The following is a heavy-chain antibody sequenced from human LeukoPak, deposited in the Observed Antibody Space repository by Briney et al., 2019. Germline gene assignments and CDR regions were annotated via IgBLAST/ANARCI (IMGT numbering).Heavy chain of an antibody. J-gene: IGHJ3*02. Sequence: SETLSLTCTVSGGSISSYYWSWIRQPPGKGLEWIGYIYYSGSTNYNPSLKSRVTISVDTSKNQFSLKLSSVTAADTAVYYCARASRLVLWFGESHDAFDIWGQGTMVTVSS. CDR3: ARASRLVLWFGESHDAFDI. CDR2: IYYSGST. D-gene: IGHD3-10*01. CDR1: GGSISSYY. V-gene: IGHV4-59*01.